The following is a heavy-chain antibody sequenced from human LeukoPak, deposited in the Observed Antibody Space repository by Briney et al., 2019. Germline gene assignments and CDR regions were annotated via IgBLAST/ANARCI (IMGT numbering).Heavy chain of an antibody. Sequence: GGSLRLSCAASGFTFSDYYMSWIRQAPGKGLEWVSYISSSGSTIYYADSVKGRFTISRDNAKNSLYLQMNSLRAENTAVYYCARAARLSRSSYYYYGMDVWGQGTTVTVSS. CDR1: GFTFSDYY. J-gene: IGHJ6*02. CDR3: ARAARLSRSSYYYYGMDV. D-gene: IGHD5-12*01. CDR2: ISSSGSTI. V-gene: IGHV3-11*01.